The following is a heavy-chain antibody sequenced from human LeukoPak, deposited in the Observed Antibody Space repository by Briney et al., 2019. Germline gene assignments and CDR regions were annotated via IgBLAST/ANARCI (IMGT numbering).Heavy chain of an antibody. J-gene: IGHJ6*03. CDR1: GFTFSSYA. Sequence: GGSLRLSCAASGFTFSSYAISWVRQAPGQGLEWMGGIIPIFGTANYAQKFQGRVTITADKSTSTAYMELSSLRSEDTAVYYCATQTYSYGYYYYYYMDVWGKGTTVTVSS. V-gene: IGHV1-69*06. CDR2: IIPIFGTA. CDR3: ATQTYSYGYYYYYYMDV. D-gene: IGHD5-18*01.